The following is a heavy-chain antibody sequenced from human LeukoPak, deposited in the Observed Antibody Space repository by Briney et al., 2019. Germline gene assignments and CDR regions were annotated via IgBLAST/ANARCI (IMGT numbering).Heavy chain of an antibody. Sequence: GGSLRLSCAASGFTVSSNYMSWVRQAPGKGLEWVSAISGSGGSTYYADSVKGRFTISRDNSKNTLYLQMNSLRAEDTAVYYCATISYDLPYWGQGTLVTVSS. D-gene: IGHD3-22*01. J-gene: IGHJ4*02. V-gene: IGHV3-23*01. CDR1: GFTVSSNY. CDR2: ISGSGGST. CDR3: ATISYDLPY.